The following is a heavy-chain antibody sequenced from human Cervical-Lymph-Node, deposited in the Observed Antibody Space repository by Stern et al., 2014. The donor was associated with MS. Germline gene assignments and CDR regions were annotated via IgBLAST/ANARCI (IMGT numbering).Heavy chain of an antibody. Sequence: VQLVESGGGLVQPGGSLRLSCAVSGFTFSDYRMNWVGQAPGKGLEWVSYISSSSSTIYYADSVKGRFTISRDNAKNSLYLQMNSLRDEDTAVYYCARNLWGDYNFDYWGQGTLVTVSS. D-gene: IGHD4-17*01. CDR3: ARNLWGDYNFDY. CDR2: ISSSSSTI. J-gene: IGHJ4*02. CDR1: GFTFSDYR. V-gene: IGHV3-48*02.